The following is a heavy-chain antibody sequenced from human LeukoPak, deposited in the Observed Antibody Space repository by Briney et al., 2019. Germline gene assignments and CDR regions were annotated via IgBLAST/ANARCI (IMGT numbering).Heavy chain of an antibody. J-gene: IGHJ4*02. CDR2: ISSSSSYI. V-gene: IGHV3-21*01. Sequence: PGGSLRLSCATSGFTFSNSDMNWVRQAPGKGLEWVSSISSSSSYIYYADSVKGRFTISRDNAKNSLYLQMNSLRAEDTAVYYCARDRVDEEWLVYYWGQGTLVTVSS. CDR3: ARDRVDEEWLVYY. D-gene: IGHD6-19*01. CDR1: GFTFSNSD.